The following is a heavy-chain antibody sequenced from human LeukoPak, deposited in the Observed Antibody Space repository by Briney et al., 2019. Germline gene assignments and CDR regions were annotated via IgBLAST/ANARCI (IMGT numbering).Heavy chain of an antibody. CDR3: AREAQVFYQLQQAFAY. CDR1: GVTFSSYA. Sequence: SVKLSCTASGVTFSSYAMSWVRQAPGKGLEWVGGIIPIFGTANYARTFQGRFTITASESTSTAYMELSSLRSEDTAVYYCAREAQVFYQLQQAFAYWGQGTLVTVSS. D-gene: IGHD2-2*01. V-gene: IGHV1-69*13. J-gene: IGHJ4*02. CDR2: IIPIFGTA.